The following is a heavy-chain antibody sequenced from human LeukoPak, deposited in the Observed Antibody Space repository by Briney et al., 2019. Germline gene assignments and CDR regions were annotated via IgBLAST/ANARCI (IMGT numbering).Heavy chain of an antibody. J-gene: IGHJ4*02. Sequence: GGSLRLSCAASGFMFSNYVISWVRQAPGKGLEWLTAIISSGTTRYYAESVKGRFTISRDNSNNTVFLEMNSLRVEDTAVYYCAKSLTTWSSGSLDHWGQGTLVTVSS. D-gene: IGHD3-22*01. CDR3: AKSLTTWSSGSLDH. V-gene: IGHV3-23*01. CDR2: IISSGTTR. CDR1: GFMFSNYV.